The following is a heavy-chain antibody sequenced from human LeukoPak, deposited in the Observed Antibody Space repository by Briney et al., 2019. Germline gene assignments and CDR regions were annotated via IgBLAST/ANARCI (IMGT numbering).Heavy chain of an antibody. V-gene: IGHV4-34*01. CDR1: GFTFSSYS. D-gene: IGHD3-22*01. J-gene: IGHJ3*02. CDR3: ARDPNDSSGYYYPLAAFDI. Sequence: GSLRLSCAASGFTFSSYSMNWIRQPPGKGLEWIGEINHSGSTNYNPSLKSRVTISVDTSKNQFSLKLSSVTAADTAVYYCARDPNDSSGYYYPLAAFDIWGQGTMVTVSS. CDR2: INHSGST.